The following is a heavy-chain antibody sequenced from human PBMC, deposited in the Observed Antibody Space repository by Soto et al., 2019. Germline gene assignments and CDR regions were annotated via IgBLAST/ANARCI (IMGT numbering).Heavy chain of an antibody. CDR2: IYYSGSI. CDR1: GGSISSYY. V-gene: IGHV4-59*01. CDR3: ARDREYGSGYVFQQ. Sequence: SETLSLTCTVSGGSISSYYWSWIRQPPGKGLGWIGYIYYSGSINYNPSLKSRVTISVDTSKNQFSLKLSSVTAADTAVYYCARDREYGSGYVFQQWGQGTLVTVSS. D-gene: IGHD5-12*01. J-gene: IGHJ1*01.